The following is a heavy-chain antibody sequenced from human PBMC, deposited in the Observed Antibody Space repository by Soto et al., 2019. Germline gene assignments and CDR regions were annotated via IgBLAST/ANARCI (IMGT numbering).Heavy chain of an antibody. J-gene: IGHJ5*02. CDR3: ARAPRYYYGSGRNWFDP. Sequence: PSETLSLTCAFYCGSFSGYYWSWIRQPPGKGLEWIGEINHSGSTNYNPSLKSRVTISVDTSKNQFSLKLSSVTAADTAVYYCARAPRYYYGSGRNWFDPWGQGTLVTVSS. D-gene: IGHD3-10*01. CDR1: CGSFSGYY. CDR2: INHSGST. V-gene: IGHV4-34*01.